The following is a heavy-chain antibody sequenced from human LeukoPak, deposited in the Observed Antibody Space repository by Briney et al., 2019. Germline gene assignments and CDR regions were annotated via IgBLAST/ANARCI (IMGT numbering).Heavy chain of an antibody. D-gene: IGHD2-15*01. CDR3: AKDPPRYCSGGRCPQSNYFDY. CDR1: GFTFSSYG. CDR2: ISYDGSNK. Sequence: PGRSLRLSCAASGFTFSSYGLHWVRQAPGKGLEWVAVISYDGSNKYYADSVKGRFTISRDNSKNTLYLQMNSLRAEDTAVYYCAKDPPRYCSGGRCPQSNYFDYWGQGTLVTVSS. V-gene: IGHV3-30*18. J-gene: IGHJ4*02.